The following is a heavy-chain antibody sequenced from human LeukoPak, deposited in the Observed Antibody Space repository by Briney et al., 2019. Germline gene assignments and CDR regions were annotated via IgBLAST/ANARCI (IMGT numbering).Heavy chain of an antibody. V-gene: IGHV1-2*02. Sequence: ASLKVCCKASGYTFTGYYMHWVRQAPGQAREWMGWIDPNSGGTNYAQKLQGRVTMTRDPSISPAYMELSRLRSDDTAVYHCARDRLRIAVAGKNWFDPWGQGTLVTVSS. CDR3: ARDRLRIAVAGKNWFDP. CDR2: IDPNSGGT. CDR1: GYTFTGYY. J-gene: IGHJ5*02. D-gene: IGHD6-19*01.